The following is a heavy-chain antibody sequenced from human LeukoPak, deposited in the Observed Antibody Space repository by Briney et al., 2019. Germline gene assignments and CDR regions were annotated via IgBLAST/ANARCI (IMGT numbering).Heavy chain of an antibody. V-gene: IGHV4-34*01. CDR1: GGSFSGYY. CDR2: INHSGST. Sequence: SETLSLTCAVYGGSFSGYYWSWIRQPPGKGLEWIGEINHSGSTNYNPSLKSRVTISVDTSKNQFSLKLSSVTAADTAVYYCARYLLWFGDHNFDYWGQGTLVTVSS. CDR3: ARYLLWFGDHNFDY. J-gene: IGHJ4*02. D-gene: IGHD3-10*01.